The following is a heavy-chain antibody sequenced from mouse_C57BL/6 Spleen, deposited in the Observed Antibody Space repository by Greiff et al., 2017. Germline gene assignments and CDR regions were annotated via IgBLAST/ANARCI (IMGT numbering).Heavy chain of an antibody. D-gene: IGHD2-1*01. J-gene: IGHJ1*03. CDR1: GYAFSSYW. CDR2: IYPGDGDT. Sequence: QVQLQQSGAELVKPGASVKISCKASGYAFSSYWMNWVKQRPGKGLEWIGQIYPGDGDTNYNGKFKGKATLTADKSSSTAYMQLSSRTSEDSAVYFGARPYGNHGWYFDVWGTGTTVTVSS. V-gene: IGHV1-80*01. CDR3: ARPYGNHGWYFDV.